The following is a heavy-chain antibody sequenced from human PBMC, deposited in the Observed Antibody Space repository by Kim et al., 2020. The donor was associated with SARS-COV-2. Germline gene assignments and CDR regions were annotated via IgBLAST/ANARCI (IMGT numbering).Heavy chain of an antibody. CDR2: ISSSTNSI. V-gene: IGHV3-48*02. Sequence: GGSLRLSCAASGFTFSSNSMNWVRQAPGKGLEWFSYISSSTNSIYYADSVKGRFTISRDNAKNSLYLQINSLRDEDTAIYYCASLNLAAFDIWGQGTMVTVSS. CDR1: GFTFSSNS. J-gene: IGHJ3*02. CDR3: ASLNLAAFDI.